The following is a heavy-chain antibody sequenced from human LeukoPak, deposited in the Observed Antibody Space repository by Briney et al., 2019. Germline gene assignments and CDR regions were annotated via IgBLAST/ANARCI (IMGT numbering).Heavy chain of an antibody. CDR1: GFTFSSNS. CDR3: ARGGRYAYFLDY. CDR2: ISSSGSAM. D-gene: IGHD3-16*01. V-gene: IGHV3-48*01. J-gene: IGHJ4*02. Sequence: GRSLRLSCAASGFTFSSNSMNWVRQAPGKGLEWVSYISSSGSAMYYADSVKGRFTISRDNAKNSLYLQMNSLRAEDTAVYYCARGGRYAYFLDYWGQGTLVTVSS.